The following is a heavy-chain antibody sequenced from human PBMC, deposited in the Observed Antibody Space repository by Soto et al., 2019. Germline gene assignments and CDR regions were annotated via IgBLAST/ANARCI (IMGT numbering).Heavy chain of an antibody. J-gene: IGHJ3*02. V-gene: IGHV1-69*02. CDR3: ARVVDGHPAAFDI. Sequence: SVKVSCKASGGTFSSYTISWVRQAPGQGLEWMGRIIPILGIANYAQKFQGRVTITADKSTSTAYMELSSLRSEDTAVYYCARVVDGHPAAFDIWGQGTMVTVSS. D-gene: IGHD2-21*01. CDR1: GGTFSSYT. CDR2: IIPILGIA.